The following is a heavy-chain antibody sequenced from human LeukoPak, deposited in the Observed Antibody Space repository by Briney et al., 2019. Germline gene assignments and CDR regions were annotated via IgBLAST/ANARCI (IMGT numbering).Heavy chain of an antibody. D-gene: IGHD6-6*01. V-gene: IGHV5-51*01. J-gene: IGHJ4*02. Sequence: GESLKISCKGSGYSFTSYWIGWVRQMPGKGLEWMGIIYPGDSDTRYSPSFQGQVTISADKSISTAYLQWSSLKASDTAIYYCARLVSDSRSWGDFDYWGQGTLVTVSS. CDR1: GYSFTSYW. CDR2: IYPGDSDT. CDR3: ARLVSDSRSWGDFDY.